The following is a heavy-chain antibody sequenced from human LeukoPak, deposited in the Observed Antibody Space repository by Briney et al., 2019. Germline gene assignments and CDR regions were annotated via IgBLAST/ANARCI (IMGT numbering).Heavy chain of an antibody. Sequence: SVKVSCKASGGTFSSYAISWVRQAPGQGLEWMGRIIPIFGTANYAQKFQGRVTITTDESTSTAYMELSSLRSEDTAVYYCAKDQGITMIVASKNFDYWGQETLVTVSS. J-gene: IGHJ4*02. CDR3: AKDQGITMIVASKNFDY. D-gene: IGHD3-22*01. CDR2: IIPIFGTA. CDR1: GGTFSSYA. V-gene: IGHV1-69*05.